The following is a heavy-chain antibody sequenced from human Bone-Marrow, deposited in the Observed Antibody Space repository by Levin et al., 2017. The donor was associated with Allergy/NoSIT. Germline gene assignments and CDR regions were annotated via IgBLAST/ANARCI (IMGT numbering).Heavy chain of an antibody. Sequence: TPSETLSLTCSVSDGSISGSYWTWVRQSPGRGLEYIGYIYYSGITNYNPSLKSRVTIAVDKSKNQFSLRLTSVSVADTAVYYCAGGISLSDQYDSSGPEAIDSWGQGTLVTVSS. CDR2: IYYSGIT. V-gene: IGHV4-59*01. D-gene: IGHD3-22*01. CDR1: DGSISGSY. J-gene: IGHJ4*02. CDR3: AGGISLSDQYDSSGPEAIDS.